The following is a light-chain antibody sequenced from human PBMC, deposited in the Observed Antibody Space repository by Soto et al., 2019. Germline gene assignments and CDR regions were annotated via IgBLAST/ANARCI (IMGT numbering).Light chain of an antibody. CDR2: EVS. V-gene: IGKV1-5*03. CDR3: QQYFGAWT. Sequence: DFQLTQSPSTLSASVGDRVTITCRASRSLSGWLAWYQQKPGKAPKLLIYEVSTLETGVPLRFSGSGSGTEFTLTINSLQPDDSATYYCQQYFGAWTFGQGTKVEI. CDR1: RSLSGW. J-gene: IGKJ1*01.